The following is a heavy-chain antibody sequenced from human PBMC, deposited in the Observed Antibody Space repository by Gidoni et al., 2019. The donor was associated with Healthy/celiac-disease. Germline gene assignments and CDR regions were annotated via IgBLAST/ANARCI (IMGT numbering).Heavy chain of an antibody. CDR3: AIFYGDYGENWFDP. Sequence: QVQLQQWGAGLLKPSETLSLTCAVYGGSFSGYYWSWIRQPPGKGLEWIWEINHSGSTNYNPSLKSRVTISVDTSKNQFSLKLSSVTAADTAVYYCAIFYGDYGENWFDPWGQGTLVTVSS. CDR1: GGSFSGYY. CDR2: INHSGST. D-gene: IGHD4-17*01. V-gene: IGHV4-34*01. J-gene: IGHJ5*02.